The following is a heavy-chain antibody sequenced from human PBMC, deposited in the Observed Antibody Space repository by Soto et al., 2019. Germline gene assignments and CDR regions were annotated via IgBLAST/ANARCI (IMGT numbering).Heavy chain of an antibody. V-gene: IGHV4-39*01. J-gene: IGHJ5*02. CDR2: IYSSGST. D-gene: IGHD1-26*01. CDR1: GGSITSSSYY. CDR3: ATQEVGGSYVYTFDP. Sequence: QLHLRESGPGLVKPSETLSLTCTVSGGSITSSSYYWGWIRQPPGKGLEWIGSIYSSGSTYYNPSLQRRVTISVDTSKNQFSLKLSSVTAADTAVYYCATQEVGGSYVYTFDPWGQGTLVTVSS.